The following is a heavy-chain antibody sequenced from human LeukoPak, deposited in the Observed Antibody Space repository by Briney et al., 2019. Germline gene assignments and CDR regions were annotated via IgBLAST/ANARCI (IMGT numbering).Heavy chain of an antibody. CDR1: GYTFTSYA. CDR3: ARDLGYYGSGSFDY. V-gene: IGHV1-3*01. Sequence: ASVKVSCKASGYTFTSYAVHWVRQAPGQRLEWMGWINAGNGNTKYSQKFQGRVTITRDTSASTAYMELSSLRSEDTAVYYCARDLGYYGSGSFDYWGQGTLVTVSS. CDR2: INAGNGNT. J-gene: IGHJ4*02. D-gene: IGHD3-10*01.